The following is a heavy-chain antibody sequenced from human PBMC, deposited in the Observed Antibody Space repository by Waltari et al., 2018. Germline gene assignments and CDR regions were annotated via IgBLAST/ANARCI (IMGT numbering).Heavy chain of an antibody. CDR2: INPKNGDT. CDR1: GYSFTDYH. D-gene: IGHD1-26*01. J-gene: IGHJ4*02. CDR3: ARDPGPIVGAPDY. V-gene: IGHV1-2*02. Sequence: QVQLVQSGTAVKKPGASVKVSCPASGYSFTDYHLHWVRQTPGQGLEWLGWINPKNGDTSYAHNFLGRVTMTRDTSINTVYMDLSGLRSDDTAVFYCARDPGPIVGAPDYWGQGTLVTVSS.